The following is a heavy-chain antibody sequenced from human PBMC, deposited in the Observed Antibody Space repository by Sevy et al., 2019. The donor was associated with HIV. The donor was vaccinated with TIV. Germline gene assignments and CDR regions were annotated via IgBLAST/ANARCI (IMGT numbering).Heavy chain of an antibody. D-gene: IGHD1-26*01. Sequence: GESLKISCAASGFTFSSYGMHWVRQAPGKGLEWVAFIRYDGRNKYYADSVQGRFTISRDNSKNTLYLQMNSLRAEDTAVYYCAKDAQWELPYYYGMDVWGQGTTVTVSS. CDR2: IRYDGRNK. V-gene: IGHV3-30*02. CDR1: GFTFSSYG. J-gene: IGHJ6*02. CDR3: AKDAQWELPYYYGMDV.